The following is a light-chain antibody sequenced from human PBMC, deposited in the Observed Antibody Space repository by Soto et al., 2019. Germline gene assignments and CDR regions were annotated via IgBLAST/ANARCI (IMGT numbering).Light chain of an antibody. CDR3: HQDDTYSWT. Sequence: DIQMTQSPSTLSASVGDTVTITCRADQGISRWLAWYQQKPGRAPNLLIYEASTLESGVPSRFSGSGSGTEFTLTISSLHPDDFATYYCHQDDTYSWTFGQGTKVEIK. J-gene: IGKJ1*01. V-gene: IGKV1-5*03. CDR1: QGISRW. CDR2: EAS.